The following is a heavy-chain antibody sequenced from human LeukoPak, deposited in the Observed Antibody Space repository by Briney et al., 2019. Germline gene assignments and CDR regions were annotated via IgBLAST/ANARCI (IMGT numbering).Heavy chain of an antibody. J-gene: IGHJ4*02. D-gene: IGHD3-3*01. V-gene: IGHV4-61*02. Sequence: TSETLSLTCTVSNGSISSDTYFWSWIRQPAGKGLEWIGRMSSSGISTYSPSLKSRVTISIDTSRNQFSMNLNSVTAADTAVYYCASVEYYDFWSGWANPAYFDYWGQGTLVTVSS. CDR1: NGSISSDTYF. CDR3: ASVEYYDFWSGWANPAYFDY. CDR2: MSSSGIS.